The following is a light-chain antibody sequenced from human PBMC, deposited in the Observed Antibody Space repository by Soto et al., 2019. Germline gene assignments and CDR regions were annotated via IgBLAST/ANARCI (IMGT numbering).Light chain of an antibody. CDR1: QDISNY. CDR2: DAS. Sequence: DIQMTQSPSSLSASVGDRVTITCQASQDISNYLNWYQQKPGKAPKLLIYDASNLETGVPSRFSGSGSGTDFTFTISSLQPEYIATYYFQQYDNLVFTFGPGTKVDIK. J-gene: IGKJ3*01. CDR3: QQYDNLVFT. V-gene: IGKV1-33*01.